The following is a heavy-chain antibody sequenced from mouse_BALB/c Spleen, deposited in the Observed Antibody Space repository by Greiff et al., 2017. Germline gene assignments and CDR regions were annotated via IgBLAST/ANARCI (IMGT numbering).Heavy chain of an antibody. J-gene: IGHJ4*01. Sequence: EVKLQESGPGLVKPSQSLSLTCSVTGYSITSGYYWTWIRQFPGNKLEWMGYISYDGSNNYNPSLKNRISITRDTSKNQFFLKLNSVTTEDTATYYCAREDYGSSYDAMDYWGQGTSVTVSS. D-gene: IGHD1-1*01. CDR1: GYSITSGYY. CDR3: AREDYGSSYDAMDY. CDR2: ISYDGSN. V-gene: IGHV3-6*02.